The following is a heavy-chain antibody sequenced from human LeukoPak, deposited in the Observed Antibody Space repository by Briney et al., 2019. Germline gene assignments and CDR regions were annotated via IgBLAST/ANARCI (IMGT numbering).Heavy chain of an antibody. D-gene: IGHD6-6*01. CDR2: MYYSGNT. V-gene: IGHV4-59*08. Sequence: SETLSLTCSVSGGSISSYYWSWIRQPPGKGLEWIGYMYYSGNTNYNPSLKSRVTTSVDSSKNQFSLKLSSVTAADTAVYYCARHTLVRARNAFDIWGQGTMVTVSS. CDR3: ARHTLVRARNAFDI. CDR1: GGSISSYY. J-gene: IGHJ3*02.